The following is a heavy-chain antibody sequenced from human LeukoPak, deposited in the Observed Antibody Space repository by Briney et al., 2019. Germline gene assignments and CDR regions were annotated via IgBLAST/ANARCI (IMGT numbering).Heavy chain of an antibody. J-gene: IGHJ4*02. Sequence: PSETLSLTCTVSGGSISSYYWSCIRQPPGKGLEWIGYIYYSGSTNYNPSPKSRVTISVDTSKTQFSLKLSSVTAADTAVYYCARGGYSSSSFCFDYWGQGTLVTVSS. D-gene: IGHD6-13*01. CDR1: GGSISSYY. V-gene: IGHV4-59*01. CDR3: ARGGYSSSSFCFDY. CDR2: IYYSGST.